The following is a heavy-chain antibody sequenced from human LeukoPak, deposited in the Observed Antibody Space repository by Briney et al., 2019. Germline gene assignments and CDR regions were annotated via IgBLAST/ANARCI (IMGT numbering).Heavy chain of an antibody. CDR2: ISDDGSNK. D-gene: IGHD2-21*01. CDR3: AKDFVRLDYYYYYMDV. Sequence: GGSLRLSCAASGFTFSSYGMHRVRQAPGKELEWVAVISDDGSNKYYADSVKGRFTISRDNSKNTLYLQMNSLRAEDTAVYYCAKDFVRLDYYYYYMDVWGKGTAVTVSS. J-gene: IGHJ6*03. CDR1: GFTFSSYG. V-gene: IGHV3-30*18.